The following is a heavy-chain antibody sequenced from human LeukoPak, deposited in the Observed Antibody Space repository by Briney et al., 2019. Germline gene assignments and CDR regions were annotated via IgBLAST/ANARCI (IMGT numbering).Heavy chain of an antibody. D-gene: IGHD4-17*01. CDR1: GFTISNYW. CDR2: INSDGSTA. V-gene: IGHV3-74*01. CDR3: VRSYDP. Sequence: GGSLRLSCAASGFTISNYWMHWVRQAPGKGLVWVSRINSDGSTANYADSVKGRFTISRDNAKNTVYLQMNSLRAEDTAVYYCVRSYDPWGQGTLVTVSS. J-gene: IGHJ5*02.